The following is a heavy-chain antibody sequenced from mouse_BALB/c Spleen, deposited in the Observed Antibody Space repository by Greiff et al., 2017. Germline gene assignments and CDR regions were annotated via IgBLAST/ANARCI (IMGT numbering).Heavy chain of an antibody. V-gene: IGHV5-6-5*01. D-gene: IGHD2-4*01. CDR3: ARGGGMITVYFDY. CDR1: GFTFSSYA. Sequence: EVQLVESGGGLVKPGGSLKLSCAASGFTFSSYAMSWVRQTPEKRLEWVASISSGGSTYYPDSVKGRVTISRDNARNILYLQMSSLRSEDTAMYYCARGGGMITVYFDYWGQGTTLTVSS. CDR2: ISSGGST. J-gene: IGHJ2*01.